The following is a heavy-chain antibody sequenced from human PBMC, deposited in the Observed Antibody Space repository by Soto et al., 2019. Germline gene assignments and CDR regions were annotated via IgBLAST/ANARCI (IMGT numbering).Heavy chain of an antibody. V-gene: IGHV3-30*18. D-gene: IGHD6-13*01. CDR1: GFTFSSYD. CDR2: ISYDGSNK. CDR3: EKDQGSSWYEIDY. Sequence: GSLRLSSAASGFTFSSYDLNWVRQAPGKGLEWVAFISYDGSNKYYADSVKGRFTISRDISKNMLYLQMNSLRAEDTAVYYCEKDQGSSWYEIDYWGQGT. J-gene: IGHJ4*02.